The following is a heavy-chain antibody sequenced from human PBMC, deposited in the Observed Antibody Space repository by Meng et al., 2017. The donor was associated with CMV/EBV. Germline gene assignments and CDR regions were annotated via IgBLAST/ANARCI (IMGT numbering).Heavy chain of an antibody. CDR3: ARKGIGYYFDY. J-gene: IGHJ4*02. V-gene: IGHV3-53*01. Sequence: LSCAAAGFTVSINYMSWVRQAPGKGLEWVSVIYSGGSTYYADSVKGRFTISRDNSKNTLYLQMNSLRAEDTAVYYCARKGIGYYFDYWGQGTLVTVSS. D-gene: IGHD6-13*01. CDR2: IYSGGST. CDR1: GFTVSINY.